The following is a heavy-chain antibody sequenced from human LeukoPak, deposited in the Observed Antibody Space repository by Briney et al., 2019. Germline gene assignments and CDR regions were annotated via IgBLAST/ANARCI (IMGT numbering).Heavy chain of an antibody. J-gene: IGHJ4*02. D-gene: IGHD3-22*01. V-gene: IGHV3-7*03. CDR3: VRDWGYSTFDY. Sequence: GGSLRLSCEASGFVFGHSWMSWVRQAPGKGLEWVANINVEGSEINYLDSLTGRLTISRDNAKDSLYLQMNGLRAEDTAVYFCVRDWGYSTFDYWGQGTLVTVSS. CDR2: INVEGSEI. CDR1: GFVFGHSW.